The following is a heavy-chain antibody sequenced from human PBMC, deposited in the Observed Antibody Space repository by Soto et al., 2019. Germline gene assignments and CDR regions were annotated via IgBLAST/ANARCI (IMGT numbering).Heavy chain of an antibody. V-gene: IGHV3-21*01. CDR1: GFTLSHYA. CDR3: ARGLMTTTRSALEI. CDR2: VSSSGSIT. Sequence: GGSLRLSCAASGFTLSHYAMNWVRQAPGKGLEWVSSVSSSGSITYYADSVMGRFTISRDSSKNTLYVQMDSLRVEDTAIYYCARGLMTTTRSALEIWGQGTMVTVS. J-gene: IGHJ3*02. D-gene: IGHD1-26*01.